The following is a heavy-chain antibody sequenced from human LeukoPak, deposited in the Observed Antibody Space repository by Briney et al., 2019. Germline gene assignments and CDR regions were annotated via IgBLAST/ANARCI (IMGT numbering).Heavy chain of an antibody. D-gene: IGHD4-17*01. CDR3: ARGDYPYALDI. Sequence: GGSLRLSCAASGFTFSSYAMSWVRQAPGEGLEWVANIKQDGSETYYVDSVKGRFTISRDNAKNSLYLQMSSLRAEDTAVYYCARGDYPYALDIWGQGTMVTVSS. CDR2: IKQDGSET. V-gene: IGHV3-7*01. CDR1: GFTFSSYA. J-gene: IGHJ3*02.